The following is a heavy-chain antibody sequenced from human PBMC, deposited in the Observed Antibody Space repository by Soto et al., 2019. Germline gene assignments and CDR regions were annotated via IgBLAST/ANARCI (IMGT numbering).Heavy chain of an antibody. J-gene: IGHJ5*02. CDR1: GYSFTRYW. D-gene: IGHD3-10*01. CDR2: IYPGDSDT. Sequence: EVQLVQSGAEVKKPGESLKISCKGSGYSFTRYWIGWVRQMPGKGLEWMGIIYPGDSDTRYSPSFQGKVTISADKSISTAYLQWSSLKASDPAMYDCAGAAGPQGSWFDPWGQGTLVTVSS. V-gene: IGHV5-51*01. CDR3: AGAAGPQGSWFDP.